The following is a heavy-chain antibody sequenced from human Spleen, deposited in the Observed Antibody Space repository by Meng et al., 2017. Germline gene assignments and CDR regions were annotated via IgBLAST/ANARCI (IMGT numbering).Heavy chain of an antibody. D-gene: IGHD3-10*01. V-gene: IGHV3-7*01. Sequence: GGSLRLSCAASGFTFSSYAMSWVRQAPGKGLEWVANIKQDGSEKYYVDSVKGRFTISRDNAKNSLYLQMNSLRAEDTAVYYCARDILLWFGEKSSMDVWGQGTTVTVSS. J-gene: IGHJ6*02. CDR1: GFTFSSYA. CDR3: ARDILLWFGEKSSMDV. CDR2: IKQDGSEK.